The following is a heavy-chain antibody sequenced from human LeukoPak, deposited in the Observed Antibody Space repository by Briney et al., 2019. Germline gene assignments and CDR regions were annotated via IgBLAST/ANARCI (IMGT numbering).Heavy chain of an antibody. CDR2: VYTTGST. D-gene: IGHD2-15*01. CDR1: GGSISGYY. Sequence: SETLSLTCTVSGGSISGYYWSWIRQPAGKGLEWIGRVYTTGSTNYNPSLKSRVTMSVDTSKNQFSLKLSSVTAADTAVYYCARHIIGGLLRLWDYWGQGTLVTVSS. J-gene: IGHJ4*02. V-gene: IGHV4-4*07. CDR3: ARHIIGGLLRLWDY.